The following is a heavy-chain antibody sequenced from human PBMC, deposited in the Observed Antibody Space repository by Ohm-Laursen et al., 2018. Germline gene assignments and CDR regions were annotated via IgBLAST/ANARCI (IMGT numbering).Heavy chain of an antibody. J-gene: IGHJ4*02. D-gene: IGHD1-7*01. Sequence: ASVKASCKASGGTFSSYAISWERQAPGQGLEWMGGIIPIFGTANYAQKFQGRVTITADKSTSTAYMELSSLRSEDTAVYYCSRVRAGTGTVFDYWGQGTLVTVSS. CDR1: GGTFSSYA. V-gene: IGHV1-69*06. CDR2: IIPIFGTA. CDR3: SRVRAGTGTVFDY.